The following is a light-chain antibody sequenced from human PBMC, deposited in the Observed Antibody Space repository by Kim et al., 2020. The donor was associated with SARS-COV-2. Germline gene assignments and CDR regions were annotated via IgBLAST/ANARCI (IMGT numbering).Light chain of an antibody. CDR1: QSVSSN. CDR2: GAS. Sequence: PVEAPTLSCSASQSVSSNLVWYQQKPPDAPLLLLYGASSKATAVTARFIGGGSGRNFSPPTSSLLSADVAVVYCWQYDDCPPWTFGQGTKVDIK. J-gene: IGKJ1*01. V-gene: IGKV3-15*01. CDR3: WQYDDCPPWT.